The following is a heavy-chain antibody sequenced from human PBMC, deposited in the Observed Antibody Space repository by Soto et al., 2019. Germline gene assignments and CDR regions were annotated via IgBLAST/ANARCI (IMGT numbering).Heavy chain of an antibody. Sequence: GGSLRLSCVASGFTFNRYGMHWVRQAPGKGLEWVAEISFDGAAKYYAESVKGRFTVSRDNGNNTLHLEMKSLGAKDTAVYFCETGRSTRFDTWGQGTLVTVSS. CDR2: ISFDGAAK. CDR1: GFTFNRYG. CDR3: ETGRSTRFDT. V-gene: IGHV3-30*03. J-gene: IGHJ5*02. D-gene: IGHD1-1*01.